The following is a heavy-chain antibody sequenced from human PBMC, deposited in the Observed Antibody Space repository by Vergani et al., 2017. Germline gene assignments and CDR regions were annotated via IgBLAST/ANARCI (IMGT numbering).Heavy chain of an antibody. Sequence: EVQLVESGGGLVKPGGSLRLSCVASGFTFGSYSMNWIRQAPGKGLEWVSHISPGASTVSYTDSVTGRFTVSRDNDNNSLTLDMTTLRVEDTAVYYCAKNPGISTTRHYYAMDVWGQGTTVTVSS. J-gene: IGHJ6*02. V-gene: IGHV3-48*01. CDR1: GFTFGSYS. D-gene: IGHD1-1*01. CDR3: AKNPGISTTRHYYAMDV. CDR2: ISPGASTV.